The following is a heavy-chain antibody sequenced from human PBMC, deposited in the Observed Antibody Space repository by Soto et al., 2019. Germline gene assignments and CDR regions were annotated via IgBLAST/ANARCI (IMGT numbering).Heavy chain of an antibody. D-gene: IGHD3-10*01. CDR1: GGSIGSSRYY. CDR2: IYYSGST. J-gene: IGHJ6*02. CDR3: ARHYGSGRYYYYYGMDV. V-gene: IGHV4-39*01. Sequence: SVTQALTCPFAGGSIGSSRYYWGWIRQPPGKGLEWIGSIYYSGSTYYNPSLKNRVTISVDTSKNQFSLKLSSVTAADTAVYYCARHYGSGRYYYYYGMDVWGQGTTVTVSS.